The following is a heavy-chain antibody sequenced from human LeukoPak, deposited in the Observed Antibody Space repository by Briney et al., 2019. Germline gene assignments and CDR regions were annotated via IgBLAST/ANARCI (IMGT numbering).Heavy chain of an antibody. CDR2: IYYSGST. CDR1: GRSISSSSYY. CDR3: ARRLITMVRGVMPPNAFDI. J-gene: IGHJ3*02. Sequence: PSDTLSLTRTVSGRSISSSSYYWGWIRQPPGKGLEWIGSIYYSGSTYYNPSLKSRVTISVDTSKNQFSLKLSSVTAADTAVYYCARRLITMVRGVMPPNAFDIWGQGTMVTVSS. D-gene: IGHD3-10*01. V-gene: IGHV4-39*01.